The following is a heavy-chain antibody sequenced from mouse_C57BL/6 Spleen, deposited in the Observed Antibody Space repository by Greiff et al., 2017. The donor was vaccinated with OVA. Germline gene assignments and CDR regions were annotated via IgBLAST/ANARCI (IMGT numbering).Heavy chain of an antibody. Sequence: EVKLVESGGGLVQPGGSLSLSCAASGFTFTDYYMSWVRQPPGRALEWLGFIRNKANGYTTEYSASVKGRFTISRDNSQSILYLQMNALRAEDSATYYCARYPPHYYGSSYFDYWGQGTTLTVSS. V-gene: IGHV7-3*01. CDR1: GFTFTDYY. D-gene: IGHD1-1*01. CDR3: ARYPPHYYGSSYFDY. CDR2: IRNKANGYTT. J-gene: IGHJ2*01.